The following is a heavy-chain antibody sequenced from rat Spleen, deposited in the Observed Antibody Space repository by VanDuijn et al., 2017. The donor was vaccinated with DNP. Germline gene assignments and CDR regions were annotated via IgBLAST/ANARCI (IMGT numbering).Heavy chain of an antibody. CDR2: INTSGGRT. Sequence: EVQLVESGGDLVQPGRSLKVSCAASGFTFSDYNMAWVRQTPKRGLEWVATINTSGGRTYYRDSVQGRFTISRDNAKSTLYLQMDSLRSEDTATYYCGTETTRVPMDAWGQGTSVTVSS. CDR3: GTETTRVPMDA. D-gene: IGHD1-4*01. V-gene: IGHV5-27*01. J-gene: IGHJ4*01. CDR1: GFTFSDYN.